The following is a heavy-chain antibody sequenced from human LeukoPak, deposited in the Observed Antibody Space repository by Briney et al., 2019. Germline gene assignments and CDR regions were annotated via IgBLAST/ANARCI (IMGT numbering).Heavy chain of an antibody. V-gene: IGHV4-61*02. CDR3: ARGDRKYYFDY. CDR2: IYTSGST. CDR1: GGSISSGSYY. Sequence: SETLSLTCTVSGGSISSGSYYWSWIRQPAGKGLEWIGRIYTSGSTNYNPSLKSRVTISVDTSKNQFSLKLSSVTAADTAVYYCARGDRKYYFDYWGQGTLVTVSS. J-gene: IGHJ4*02.